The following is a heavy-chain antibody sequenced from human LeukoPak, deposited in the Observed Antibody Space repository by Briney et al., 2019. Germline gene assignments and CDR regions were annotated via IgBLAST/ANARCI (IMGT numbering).Heavy chain of an antibody. D-gene: IGHD3-3*01. V-gene: IGHV1-8*01. CDR2: MNPNSGNT. CDR3: ARRAAETNYDFWSGYLYYYYMDV. CDR1: GYTFTSYD. Sequence: GASVKVSCKASGYTFTSYDINRVRQATGQGLERMGWMNPNSGNTGYAQKFQGRVTMTRNTSISTAYMELSSLRSEDTAVYYCARRAAETNYDFWSGYLYYYYMDVWGKGTTVTVSS. J-gene: IGHJ6*03.